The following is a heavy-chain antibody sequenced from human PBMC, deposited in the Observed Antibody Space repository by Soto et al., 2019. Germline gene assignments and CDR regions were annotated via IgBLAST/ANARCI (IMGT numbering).Heavy chain of an antibody. V-gene: IGHV1-8*01. CDR2: MNPNSGNT. J-gene: IGHJ4*02. Sequence: QAQLVQSGAEVKKPGASVKVSCKASGYTFTGYDINWVRQATGQGLEWMGWMNPNSGNTGYAQNFQGRVTMTGDNSITTAYMELTSLRDDDSAVYYCAGEKVGTTGIDFWGQGTLVNVS. CDR1: GYTFTGYD. D-gene: IGHD1-26*01. CDR3: AGEKVGTTGIDF.